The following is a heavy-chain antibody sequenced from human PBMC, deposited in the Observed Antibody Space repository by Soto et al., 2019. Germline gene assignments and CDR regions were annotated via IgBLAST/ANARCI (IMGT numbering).Heavy chain of an antibody. D-gene: IGHD3-3*01. CDR1: GYTFTSYD. CDR2: MNPNSGNT. Sequence: ASVKVSCRASGYTFTSYDINWVRQATGQGLEWMGWMNPNSGNTGYAQKFQGRVTMTRNTSISTAYMELSSLRSEDTAVYYCARRYYDFWSGSYYYGMDVWGQGTTVTVSS. V-gene: IGHV1-8*01. J-gene: IGHJ6*02. CDR3: ARRYYDFWSGSYYYGMDV.